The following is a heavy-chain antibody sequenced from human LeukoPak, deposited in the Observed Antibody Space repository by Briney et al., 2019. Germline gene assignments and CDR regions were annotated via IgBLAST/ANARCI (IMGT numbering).Heavy chain of an antibody. D-gene: IGHD3-9*01. Sequence: GGSLRLSCAASGFTVTNYAMYWVRQAPGKGLEWVSAISGRDDSTYYADSVKGRFTISRDTSKNTLFLLMNSLRAEDTAVYYCAKWGDYDILTGYYDPDYWGQGTLVTVSS. J-gene: IGHJ4*02. V-gene: IGHV3-23*01. CDR2: ISGRDDST. CDR3: AKWGDYDILTGYYDPDY. CDR1: GFTVTNYA.